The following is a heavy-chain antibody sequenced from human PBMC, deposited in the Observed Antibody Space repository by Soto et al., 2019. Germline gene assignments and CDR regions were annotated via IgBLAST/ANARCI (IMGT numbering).Heavy chain of an antibody. J-gene: IGHJ5*02. CDR3: ARERTREFDP. V-gene: IGHV1-8*01. CDR1: GYTFTSYD. CDR2: MNPNSGNT. Sequence: QVQLVQSGAEVKKPGASVKVSCKASGYTFTSYDINWVRQATGQGLEWMGWMNPNSGNTAYAQKFLGRVTMTRNTDISTAYTEESSLRSDDTAVYYWARERTREFDPWGQGTLVTVSS.